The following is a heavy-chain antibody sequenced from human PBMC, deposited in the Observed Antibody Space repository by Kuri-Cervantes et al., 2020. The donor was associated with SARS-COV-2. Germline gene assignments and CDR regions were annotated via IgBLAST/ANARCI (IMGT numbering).Heavy chain of an antibody. J-gene: IGHJ4*02. CDR3: ARDRPSTGHDY. CDR2: ISTYNDNT. D-gene: IGHD1-14*01. CDR1: GYTFTSYG. V-gene: IGHV1-18*01. Sequence: ASVKVSCKASGYTFTSYGISWVRQAPGQGLEWMGWISTYNDNTNYAQKLQGRVTMTTDTSTSTAYMELRSLRSDDTAVYYCARDRPSTGHDYWGQGTLVTVSS.